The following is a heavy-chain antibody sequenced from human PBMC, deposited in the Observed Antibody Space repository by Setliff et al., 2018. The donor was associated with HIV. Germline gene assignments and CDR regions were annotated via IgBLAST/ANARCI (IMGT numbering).Heavy chain of an antibody. CDR2: INHSGNT. CDR3: ARGLGRGSGTYYNPPGY. Sequence: SETLSLTCAFNGGSFSGYYWMWIRQSPGEGLEWIGEINHSGNTNYNPSLKSRVTMAGDTSKNQFSLNLTSVTAADTAVYFCARGLGRGSGTYYNPPGYWGPGTLVTVSS. V-gene: IGHV4-34*01. CDR1: GGSFSGYY. J-gene: IGHJ4*02. D-gene: IGHD3-10*01.